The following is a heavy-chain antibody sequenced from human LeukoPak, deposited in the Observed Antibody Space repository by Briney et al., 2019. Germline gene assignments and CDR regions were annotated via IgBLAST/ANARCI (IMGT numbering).Heavy chain of an antibody. CDR1: GGSISRSRDY. J-gene: IGHJ5*02. CDR3: ARDHSSSWDNWFDP. V-gene: IGHV4-39*07. CDR2: IYYSGST. Sequence: SETLSLTCTVSGGSISRSRDYWGWIRQPPGKGLEWIGSIYYSGSTYYNPSLKSRVTISGDTSKNQFSLKLSSVTAADTAVYYCARDHSSSWDNWFDPWGQGTLATVSS. D-gene: IGHD6-13*01.